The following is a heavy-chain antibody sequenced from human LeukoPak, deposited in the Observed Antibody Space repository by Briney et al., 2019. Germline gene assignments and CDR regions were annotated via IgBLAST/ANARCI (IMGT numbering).Heavy chain of an antibody. Sequence: ASVKVSCKASGYTFTGYYMHWVRQAPGQGLEWMGWINPNSGGTNYAQEFQGRVTMTRDTSISTAYMELSRLRSDDTAVYYCARQPSDYYYMDVWGKGTTVTVSS. CDR2: INPNSGGT. J-gene: IGHJ6*03. V-gene: IGHV1-2*02. CDR3: ARQPSDYYYMDV. D-gene: IGHD6-13*01. CDR1: GYTFTGYY.